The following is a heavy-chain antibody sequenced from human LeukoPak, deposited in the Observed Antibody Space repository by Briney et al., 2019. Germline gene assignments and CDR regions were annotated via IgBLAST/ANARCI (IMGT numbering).Heavy chain of an antibody. D-gene: IGHD3-9*01. V-gene: IGHV4-34*01. Sequence: SESLSLTCAVYGGSFSDYYWSWIRQPPGKGLEWIGEINHSGSTNYNPSLKSRVTISVDTSKNQFSLKLSSVTAADTAVYYCARSPLTGNYGDWFDPWGQGTLVIVYS. J-gene: IGHJ5*02. CDR1: GGSFSDYY. CDR2: INHSGST. CDR3: ARSPLTGNYGDWFDP.